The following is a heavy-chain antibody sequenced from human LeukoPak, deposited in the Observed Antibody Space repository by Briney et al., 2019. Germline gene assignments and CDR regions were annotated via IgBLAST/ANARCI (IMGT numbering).Heavy chain of an antibody. CDR1: GGTFSSYA. J-gene: IGHJ4*02. CDR3: GSPAAGTLTPVFDY. CDR2: IIPIFGTA. Sequence: SVKVSCKASGGTFSSYAISWVRQAPGQGLEWMGGIIPIFGTANYAQKFQGRVTITADESTSTAYMELSSLRSEDTAVYYCGSPAAGTLTPVFDYWGQGTLVTVSS. D-gene: IGHD6-13*01. V-gene: IGHV1-69*13.